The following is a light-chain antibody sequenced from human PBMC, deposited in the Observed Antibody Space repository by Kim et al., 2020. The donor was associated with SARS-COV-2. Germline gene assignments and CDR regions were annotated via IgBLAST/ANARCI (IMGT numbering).Light chain of an antibody. CDR2: GAS. J-gene: IGKJ1*01. Sequence: EIVLTQSPGTLSLSPGERATLSCRASQSVSSNYLAWYQQKPGQAPRLLIYGASSRATGIPDRFSGSGSGTDFTLTITRLAPEDFAVYYCQQYSRSPAMFGQGTKVDIK. V-gene: IGKV3-20*01. CDR1: QSVSSNY. CDR3: QQYSRSPAM.